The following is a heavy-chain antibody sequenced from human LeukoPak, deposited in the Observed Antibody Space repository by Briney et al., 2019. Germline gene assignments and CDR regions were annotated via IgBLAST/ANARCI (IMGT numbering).Heavy chain of an antibody. CDR3: ARYPPSHRAMDN. CDR2: TLAGFVEI. CDR1: GFRISGHA. Sequence: PGGSLRLSCVASGFRISGHAMSWVRQAPAKGLEWVSITLAGFVEIHYADSVRGRFTISRDNAKNSLYLQMNSLRAEDTAVYYCARYPPSHRAMDNWGQGTLVTVSS. V-gene: IGHV3-21*01. D-gene: IGHD5-18*01. J-gene: IGHJ4*02.